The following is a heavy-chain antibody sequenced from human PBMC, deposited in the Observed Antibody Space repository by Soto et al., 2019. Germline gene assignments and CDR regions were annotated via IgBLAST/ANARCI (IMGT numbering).Heavy chain of an antibody. CDR2: INHSGST. D-gene: IGHD3-9*01. CDR3: AMATPILAGIIHYYYNLGMDV. Sequence: LSEALGLTYDVSGWSFSVYYWSWIRQPPVKGLEWIGEINHSGSTNYNPSLKSRVTISVDTSKNQFSLKLSSVTAADTAVYYCAMATPILAGIIHYYYNLGMDVSGQGNTVP. J-gene: IGHJ6*02. CDR1: GWSFSVYY. V-gene: IGHV4-34*01.